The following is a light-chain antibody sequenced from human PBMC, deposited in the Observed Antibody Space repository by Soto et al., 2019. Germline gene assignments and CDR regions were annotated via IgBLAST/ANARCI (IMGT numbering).Light chain of an antibody. Sequence: DIHMTQSPSSLSASVGDRFTITCRASQDIQTDLGWYQQKPGKAPKRLIYAASSLQSGVPSRFSGRISGTVFTLTSSSLQPEDVETDFCQHYKSYPLTFGGGTKVDI. CDR1: QDIQTD. V-gene: IGKV1-17*01. CDR2: AAS. J-gene: IGKJ4*01. CDR3: QHYKSYPLT.